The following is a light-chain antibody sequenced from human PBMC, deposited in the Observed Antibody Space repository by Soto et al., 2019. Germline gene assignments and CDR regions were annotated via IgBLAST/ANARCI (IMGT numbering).Light chain of an antibody. CDR1: SSDVGGYNY. V-gene: IGLV2-14*01. J-gene: IGLJ2*01. Sequence: QSALTQPASVSGSPGQSITISSTGTSSDVGGYNYVSWYQQHPGKAPQLMIYEVTNRPSGVSNRFSGSKSGNTASLTISGLQAEDEADYYCSSYTSSSTVLFGGGTKLTVL. CDR3: SSYTSSSTVL. CDR2: EVT.